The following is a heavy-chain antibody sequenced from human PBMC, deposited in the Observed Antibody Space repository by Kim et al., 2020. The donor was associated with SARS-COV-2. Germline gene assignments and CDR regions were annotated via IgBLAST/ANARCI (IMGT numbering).Heavy chain of an antibody. J-gene: IGHJ4*02. CDR1: GFTFSSYG. Sequence: GGSLRLSCAASGFTFSSYGMHWVRQAPGKGLEWVAVIWYDGSNKYYADSVKGRFTISRDNSKNTLYLQMNSLRAEDTAVYYCARDLEELTCDYWGQGILVTVSS. CDR2: IWYDGSNK. V-gene: IGHV3-33*01. CDR3: ARDLEELTCDY. D-gene: IGHD1-26*01.